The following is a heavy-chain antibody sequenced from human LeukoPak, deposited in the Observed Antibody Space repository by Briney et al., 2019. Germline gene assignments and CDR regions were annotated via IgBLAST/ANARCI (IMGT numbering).Heavy chain of an antibody. D-gene: IGHD6-19*01. Sequence: ASVKVSCKASGYTFTGYYMHWVRQAPGQGLEWMGWINPNSGVTKYAQKFQGRVTMTRDTSISTAYMELSRLTSDDTAVYYCASVCERYRSGWYGDYWGQGTLVTVSS. J-gene: IGHJ4*02. CDR1: GYTFTGYY. V-gene: IGHV1-2*02. CDR2: INPNSGVT. CDR3: ASVCERYRSGWYGDY.